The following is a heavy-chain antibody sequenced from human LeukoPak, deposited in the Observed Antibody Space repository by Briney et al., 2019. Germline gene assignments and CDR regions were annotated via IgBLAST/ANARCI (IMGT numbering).Heavy chain of an antibody. CDR2: ISNDGGGT. D-gene: IGHD3-22*01. CDR1: GFIFNNYG. CDR3: AKGSSGYFADL. J-gene: IGHJ5*02. V-gene: IGHV3-23*01. Sequence: GGSLRLSCAASGFIFNNYGLIWVRQAPGKGLEWVSAISNDGGGTQYADFVEGRFTISRDNSKNTLLLQMSSLRAEDTALYYCAKGSSGYFADLWGQGTLVTVSS.